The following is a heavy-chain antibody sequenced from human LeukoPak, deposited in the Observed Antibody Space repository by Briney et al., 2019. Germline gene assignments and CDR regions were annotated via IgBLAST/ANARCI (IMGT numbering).Heavy chain of an antibody. Sequence: GGSLRLSCAASGFTFSSYSMHWVRQAPGKGLEWVSAISGSGGSTYYADSVKGRFTISRDNSKNTLYLQMNSLRAEDTAVYYCAKDREPSGYDYRGDYFDYWGQGTLVTVSS. D-gene: IGHD5-12*01. V-gene: IGHV3-23*01. CDR3: AKDREPSGYDYRGDYFDY. J-gene: IGHJ4*02. CDR1: GFTFSSYS. CDR2: ISGSGGST.